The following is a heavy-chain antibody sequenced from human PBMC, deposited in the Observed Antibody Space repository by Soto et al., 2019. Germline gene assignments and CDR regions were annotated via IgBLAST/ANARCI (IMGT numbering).Heavy chain of an antibody. J-gene: IGHJ6*02. V-gene: IGHV1-18*01. CDR2: ISAYNGKT. Sequence: ASVKVSCKASGYTFTSYGISWVRQAPGQGLEWMGWISAYNGKTNYAQKLQGRVTMTTDTSTSTGYMELRSLRSDDTAVYYCARDGTSNYYDSSGYYWDNYGMDVWGQGTTVTVSS. CDR1: GYTFTSYG. D-gene: IGHD3-22*01. CDR3: ARDGTSNYYDSSGYYWDNYGMDV.